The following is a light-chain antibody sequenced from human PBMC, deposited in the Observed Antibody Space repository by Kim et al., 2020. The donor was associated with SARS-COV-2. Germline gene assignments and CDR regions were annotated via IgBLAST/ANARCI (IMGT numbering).Light chain of an antibody. V-gene: IGLV2-23*02. CDR3: CSYAGSRNV. Sequence: GQQITISCAGTSSDVGNYNLVSWYQQHPGKAPKLMIYEVTKRPSGVSNRFSGSKSGNTASLTISGLQAEDEADYYCCSYAGSRNVFGGSTQLTVL. CDR1: SSDVGNYNL. J-gene: IGLJ7*01. CDR2: EVT.